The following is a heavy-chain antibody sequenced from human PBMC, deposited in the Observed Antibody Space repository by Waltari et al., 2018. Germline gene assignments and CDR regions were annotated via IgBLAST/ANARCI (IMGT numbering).Heavy chain of an antibody. J-gene: IGHJ4*02. D-gene: IGHD6-13*01. Sequence: QVQLQESGPGLVKPSQTLSLTCTVSGGSISSGSYYWSWIRQPAGKGLEWIGRIYTSGVTNDNPSLKSRVTISVDTSKNQFSLKLSSVTAADTAVYYCARDRGSSWRIDYWGQGTLVTVSS. V-gene: IGHV4-61*02. CDR3: ARDRGSSWRIDY. CDR2: IYTSGVT. CDR1: GGSISSGSYY.